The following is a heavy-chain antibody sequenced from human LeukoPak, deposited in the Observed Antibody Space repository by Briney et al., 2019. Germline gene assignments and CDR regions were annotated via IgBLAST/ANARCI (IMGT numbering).Heavy chain of an antibody. Sequence: PSETLSLTCTVSGGSISSYYWSWIRQPPGKGLEWIGYIYYSGSTNYNPSLKSRVTISVDTSKNQFSLKLSSVTAADTAVYYCARGKHDILTGYWPGLNWFDPWGQGTLVTVSS. CDR1: GGSISSYY. J-gene: IGHJ5*02. CDR3: ARGKHDILTGYWPGLNWFDP. CDR2: IYYSGST. V-gene: IGHV4-59*01. D-gene: IGHD3-9*01.